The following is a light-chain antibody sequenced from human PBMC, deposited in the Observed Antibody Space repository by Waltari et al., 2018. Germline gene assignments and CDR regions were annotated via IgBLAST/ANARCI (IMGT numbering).Light chain of an antibody. CDR1: GPDIGDFKY. V-gene: IGLV2-14*03. CDR2: DVT. CDR3: GSYTITSLVV. Sequence: QSALTQPASVSGSPGQSITISCTGAGPDIGDFKYVSWFPPHPGKAPKRLIYDVTNRPAGVSDRFSGSKSGNTASLISSGLQAGDEADYYCGSYTITSLVVFGGGTRLTVL. J-gene: IGLJ2*01.